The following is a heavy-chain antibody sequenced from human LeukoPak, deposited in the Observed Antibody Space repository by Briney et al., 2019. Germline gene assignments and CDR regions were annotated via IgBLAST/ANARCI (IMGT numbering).Heavy chain of an antibody. CDR1: GFTFSSYA. Sequence: GGSLRLSCAASGFTFSSYAMSWVRQAPGKGLEWVSAISNSGGSTYYADSVKGRFTISRDNSKNTLYLQMNSLRAEDTAVYYCAKLLSRYDYGDYWGQGTLVTVSS. CDR2: ISNSGGST. J-gene: IGHJ4*02. V-gene: IGHV3-23*01. D-gene: IGHD3-9*01. CDR3: AKLLSRYDYGDY.